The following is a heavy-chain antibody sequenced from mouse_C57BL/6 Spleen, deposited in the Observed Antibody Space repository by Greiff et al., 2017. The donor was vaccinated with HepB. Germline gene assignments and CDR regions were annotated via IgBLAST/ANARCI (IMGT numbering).Heavy chain of an antibody. J-gene: IGHJ3*01. CDR1: GFTFSDYY. D-gene: IGHD2-3*01. CDR3: ARNYDGYYLFAY. CDR2: ISNGGGST. Sequence: EVQLVESGGGLVQPGGSLKLSCAASGFTFSDYYMYWVRQTPEKRLEWVAYISNGGGSTYYPDTVKGRFTISRDNAKNTLYLQMSRLKSEDTAMYYCARNYDGYYLFAYWGQGTLVTVSA. V-gene: IGHV5-12*01.